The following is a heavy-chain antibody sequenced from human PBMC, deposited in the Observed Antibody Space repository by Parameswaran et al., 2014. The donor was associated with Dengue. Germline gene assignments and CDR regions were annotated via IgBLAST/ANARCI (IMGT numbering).Heavy chain of an antibody. D-gene: IGHD6-25*01. V-gene: IGHV3-30*18. J-gene: IGHJ3*02. CDR3: AKTRGYGNDAFDI. CDR2: ISSDGSTK. Sequence: VRQAPGKGLEWVAIISSDGSTKYYADSVRGRFTISRDNSKNTLYLQMNSLRTEDTAVYYCAKTRGYGNDAFDIWGQGTMGTVSS.